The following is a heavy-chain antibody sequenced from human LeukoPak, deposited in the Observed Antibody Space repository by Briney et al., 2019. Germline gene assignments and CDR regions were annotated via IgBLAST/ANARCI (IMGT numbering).Heavy chain of an antibody. CDR1: GFTISSYA. Sequence: PGGSLRLSCAASGFTISSYAMSWVRQAPGKGLEWVSAISGSRGGTYYADSVKGRFTISRDNSKNTLYLQMNSLRAEDTAVYYCAKDGYCSSTSCYTDYWGQGTLVTVSS. J-gene: IGHJ4*02. D-gene: IGHD2-2*02. CDR2: ISGSRGGT. V-gene: IGHV3-23*01. CDR3: AKDGYCSSTSCYTDY.